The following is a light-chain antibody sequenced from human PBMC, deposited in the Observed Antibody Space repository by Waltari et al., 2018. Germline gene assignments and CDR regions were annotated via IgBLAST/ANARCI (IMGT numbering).Light chain of an antibody. Sequence: QSVLTQPPSVSGAPGQRVTISCTGSSSNIGAGYDVHWYQQLPGTSPTVLVYYYRNRPLGGPDQYAGPKSGTSASLAITGLQAEEGADYYCQSYDSSLSAWVFGGGTKLTVL. J-gene: IGLJ3*02. V-gene: IGLV1-40*01. CDR1: SSNIGAGYD. CDR3: QSYDSSLSAWV. CDR2: YYR.